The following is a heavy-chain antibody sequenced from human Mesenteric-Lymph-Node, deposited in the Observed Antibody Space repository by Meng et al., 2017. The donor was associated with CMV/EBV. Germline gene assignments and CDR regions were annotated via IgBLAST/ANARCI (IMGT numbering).Heavy chain of an antibody. CDR2: ISYDGSNK. CDR3: ARDWGIYNNYGDC. J-gene: IGHJ4*02. D-gene: IGHD4-11*01. Sequence: GESLKISCAASGFTFINYAMHWVRQAPGKGLEWVAVISYDGSNKYYADSVKGRFTISRDNSKNTLYLQMNSLTPEDTAVYYCARDWGIYNNYGDCWGQGTLVTVSS. CDR1: GFTFINYA. V-gene: IGHV3-30-3*01.